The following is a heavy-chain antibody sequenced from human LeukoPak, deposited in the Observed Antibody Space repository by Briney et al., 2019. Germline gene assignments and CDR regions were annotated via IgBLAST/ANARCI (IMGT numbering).Heavy chain of an antibody. CDR2: IRYDGNNK. V-gene: IGHV3-30*02. J-gene: IGHJ4*02. CDR3: AKDRWGAVASFDY. CDR1: GFPFSDYV. D-gene: IGHD6-19*01. Sequence: GGSLRLSYAASGFPFSDYVMHWVRQAPGKGLEWVSVIRYDGNNKYYADSVKGRFTISRDNSKNTLYLQMNSLESEDTAVYYCAKDRWGAVASFDYWGQGTLVTVSS.